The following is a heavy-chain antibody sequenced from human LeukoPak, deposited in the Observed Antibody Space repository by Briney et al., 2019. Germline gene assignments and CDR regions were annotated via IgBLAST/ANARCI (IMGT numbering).Heavy chain of an antibody. J-gene: IGHJ4*02. V-gene: IGHV4-38-2*02. CDR2: IYHSGST. CDR3: ARDRGGATEDY. Sequence: SETLSLTCAVYGESFSGFYWGWIRQPPGKGLEWIGSIYHSGSTYYSPSLKSRVTISVDTSKNQFSLKLTSVTAADTAVYYCARDRGGATEDYWGQGILVTVSS. CDR1: GESFSGFY. D-gene: IGHD1-26*01.